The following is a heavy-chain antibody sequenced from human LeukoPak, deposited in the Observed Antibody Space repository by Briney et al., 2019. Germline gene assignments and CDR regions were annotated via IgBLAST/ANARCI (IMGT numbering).Heavy chain of an antibody. Sequence: SQTLSLTCAISGDSVSSNSAAWNWIRQSPSRGLERLGRTYYRSEWFSDYAVSVKSRITVNPDTSKNLFSLQLNSVTPDDTAVYYCARTIGHLDSWGQGTPVTVSS. D-gene: IGHD2-15*01. CDR1: GDSVSSNSAA. CDR3: ARTIGHLDS. J-gene: IGHJ4*02. CDR2: TYYRSEWFS. V-gene: IGHV6-1*01.